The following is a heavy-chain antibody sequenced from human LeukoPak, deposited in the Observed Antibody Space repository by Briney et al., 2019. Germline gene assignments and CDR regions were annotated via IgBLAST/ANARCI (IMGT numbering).Heavy chain of an antibody. Sequence: GGSLRLSCAASGFTFSSYAMHWVRQAPGKGLEWVAVISYDGSNKYYADSVKGRFTISRDNSTNALYLQMNSLRAEDTAVYYCARIPYSSRLTFDIWGQGTMVTVSS. CDR3: ARIPYSSRLTFDI. CDR1: GFTFSSYA. CDR2: ISYDGSNK. V-gene: IGHV3-30-3*01. D-gene: IGHD6-19*01. J-gene: IGHJ3*02.